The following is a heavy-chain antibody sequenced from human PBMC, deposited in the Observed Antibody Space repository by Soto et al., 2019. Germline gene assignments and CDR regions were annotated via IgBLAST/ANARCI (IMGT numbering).Heavy chain of an antibody. CDR2: INHSGST. J-gene: IGHJ4*02. CDR3: ARGSGIQEYFDY. Sequence: SETLSLTCAVYGGSFSGYYWSWIRQPPGKGLEWIGEINHSGSTNYNPSLKSRVTISVDTSKNQFSLKLSSVTAADTAVYYCARGSGIQEYFDYWGQGTLVTVSS. V-gene: IGHV4-34*01. D-gene: IGHD5-18*01. CDR1: GGSFSGYY.